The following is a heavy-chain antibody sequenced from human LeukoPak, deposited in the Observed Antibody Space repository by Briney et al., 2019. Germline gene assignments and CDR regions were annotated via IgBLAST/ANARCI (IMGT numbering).Heavy chain of an antibody. V-gene: IGHV3-30*18. CDR3: AKTGINGGNVDTAMVTEFDY. CDR2: ISYDGSNK. CDR1: GFTLSSYG. Sequence: PGRSLRLSCAASGFTLSSYGMHWVRQAPGKGLEWVAVISYDGSNKYYADSVKGRFTISRDNSKNTLYLQMNSLRAEDTAVYYCAKTGINGGNVDTAMVTEFDYWGQETLVTVSS. J-gene: IGHJ4*02. D-gene: IGHD5-18*01.